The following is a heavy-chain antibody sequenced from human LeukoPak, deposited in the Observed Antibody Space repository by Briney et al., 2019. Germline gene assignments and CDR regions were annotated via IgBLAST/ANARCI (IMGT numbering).Heavy chain of an antibody. D-gene: IGHD6-19*01. V-gene: IGHV3-49*03. Sequence: PGRSLRLSCTASGFTFGDYLMSWFRQAPGKGLEWIGFISGGTTEYAASVKGRLTISRDDSTSIAYLQMNSLTAEDTAVYYCSRGSGWLSVYWGQGTLVTVSS. CDR1: GFTFGDYL. J-gene: IGHJ4*02. CDR3: SRGSGWLSVY. CDR2: ISGGTT.